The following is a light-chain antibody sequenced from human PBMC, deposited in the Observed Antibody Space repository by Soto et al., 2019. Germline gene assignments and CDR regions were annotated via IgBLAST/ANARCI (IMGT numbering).Light chain of an antibody. CDR2: EVS. J-gene: IGLJ2*01. CDR3: SSYTTSGNVV. CDR1: SSEVGAHNF. V-gene: IGLV2-14*01. Sequence: QSVLTQPASVSGSPGQSITISCTGTSSEVGAHNFVSWYQQHPGKAPKLLISEVSNRPSGVSIRFSGSKSGNTASLTISGLQAEDEGDYHCSSYTTSGNVVFGGGTKLTVL.